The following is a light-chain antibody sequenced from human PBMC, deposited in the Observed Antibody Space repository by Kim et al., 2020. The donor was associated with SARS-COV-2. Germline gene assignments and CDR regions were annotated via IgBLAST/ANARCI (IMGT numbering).Light chain of an antibody. V-gene: IGKV1-5*01. Sequence: DIQMTQSPSTLSASVGDRVTITCRATQSISGWLAWYQQKPGKAPKVLIYDASTLGSGVPSRFSGSGSGTEFTLTISSLQPDDFATYYCQQYYNSSPYTFGQGTKLEI. CDR3: QQYYNSSPYT. CDR1: QSISGW. J-gene: IGKJ2*01. CDR2: DAS.